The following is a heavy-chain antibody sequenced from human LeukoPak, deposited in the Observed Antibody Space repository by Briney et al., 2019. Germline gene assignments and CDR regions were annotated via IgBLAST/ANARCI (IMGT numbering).Heavy chain of an antibody. Sequence: GGPLRLSCEASGFTFSNYAMSWVRQAPGKGLECVSPISGSGGSTYYRDSVKGRFTVSRDNSKNTLYLQMSSLRAEDTAVYYCAKSPAGSSWPSIDYWGQGTLVTVSS. D-gene: IGHD6-13*01. V-gene: IGHV3-23*01. CDR1: GFTFSNYA. J-gene: IGHJ4*02. CDR3: AKSPAGSSWPSIDY. CDR2: ISGSGGST.